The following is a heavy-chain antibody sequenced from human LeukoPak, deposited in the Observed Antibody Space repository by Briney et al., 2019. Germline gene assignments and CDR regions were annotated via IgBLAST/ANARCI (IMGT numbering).Heavy chain of an antibody. CDR3: ARDRGSYSGGYSPWFDP. D-gene: IGHD1-26*01. J-gene: IGHJ5*02. Sequence: SETLSLTCTVSGGSISSYYWSWIRQPPGKGLEWIGYIYYSGSIKYNPSLKSRVTMSVDTSKNQFSLKLSSVTAADTAVYYCARDRGSYSGGYSPWFDPWGQGALVAVSS. CDR2: IYYSGSI. V-gene: IGHV4-59*01. CDR1: GGSISSYY.